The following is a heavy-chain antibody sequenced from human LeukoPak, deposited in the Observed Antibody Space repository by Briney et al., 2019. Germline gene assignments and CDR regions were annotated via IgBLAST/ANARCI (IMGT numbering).Heavy chain of an antibody. CDR3: ARDDPVVPAARDSYCYYGMDV. CDR1: GYTFTSYG. Sequence: ASVKVSCKASGYTFTSYGISWVRQAPGQGLEWMGWISAYNGNTNYAQKLQGRVTMTTDTSTSTAYMELRSLRSDDTAVYCCARDDPVVPAARDSYCYYGMDVWGQGTTVTVSS. J-gene: IGHJ6*02. V-gene: IGHV1-18*01. CDR2: ISAYNGNT. D-gene: IGHD2-2*01.